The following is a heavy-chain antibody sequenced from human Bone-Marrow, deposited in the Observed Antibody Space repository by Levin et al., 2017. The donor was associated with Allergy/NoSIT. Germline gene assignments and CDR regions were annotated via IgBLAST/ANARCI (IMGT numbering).Heavy chain of an antibody. Sequence: LSLTCAASGFTFSSYPMHWVRQAPGKGPDWVAAISFDGRNGYYADSVKGRFTISRDNSKNTLYLQMSSLTVEDTAVYYCARDPSHKQLGPFDSWGQGTLVTVSS. V-gene: IGHV3-30*04. D-gene: IGHD1-1*01. CDR2: ISFDGRNG. CDR1: GFTFSSYP. CDR3: ARDPSHKQLGPFDS. J-gene: IGHJ4*02.